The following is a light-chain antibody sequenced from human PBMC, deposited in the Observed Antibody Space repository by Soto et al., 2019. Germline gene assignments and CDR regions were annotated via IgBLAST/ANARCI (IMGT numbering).Light chain of an antibody. J-gene: IGKJ5*01. CDR2: GAS. CDR3: QHYDSLPIT. Sequence: EIVLTQSPGTLSLSPGERATLSCGASQSVSSSYLAWYQQKPGQPPRLLIYGASSRATGITDRFSGSGSGTDFTLTISRLEPEDFAVFYCQHYDSLPITFGQATRWRI. CDR1: QSVSSSY. V-gene: IGKV3-20*01.